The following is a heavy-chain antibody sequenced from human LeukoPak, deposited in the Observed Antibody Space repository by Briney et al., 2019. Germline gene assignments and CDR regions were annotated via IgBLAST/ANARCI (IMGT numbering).Heavy chain of an antibody. CDR3: AREEHNWFDP. J-gene: IGHJ5*02. V-gene: IGHV1-2*02. D-gene: IGHD1-1*01. CDR2: INPNSGGT. CDR1: GYTSTADY. Sequence: ASVKVSCKASGYTSTADYMHWVRQAPGRGLEWMGWINPNSGGTKYAQKFQGRVTMTRDTSISTAYMELSRLRSDDSAVYYCAREEHNWFDPWGQGTLVTVSS.